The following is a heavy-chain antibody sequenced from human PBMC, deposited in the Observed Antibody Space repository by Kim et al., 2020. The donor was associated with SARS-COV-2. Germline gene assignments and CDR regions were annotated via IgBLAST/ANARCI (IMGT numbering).Heavy chain of an antibody. J-gene: IGHJ5*02. D-gene: IGHD4-17*01. V-gene: IGHV2-5*02. Sequence: SGPTLVKPTQTLTLTCTFSGFSLSTSGVGVGWIRQPPGKALEWLALIYWDDDKRYSPSLKSRLTITKDTSKNQVVLTMTNMDPVDTATYYCAHRRETTFRVNWFDPWGQGTLVTVSS. CDR2: IYWDDDK. CDR1: GFSLSTSGVG. CDR3: AHRRETTFRVNWFDP.